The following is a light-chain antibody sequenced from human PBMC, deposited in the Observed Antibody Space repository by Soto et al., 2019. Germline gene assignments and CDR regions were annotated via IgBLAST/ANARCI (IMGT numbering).Light chain of an antibody. CDR3: QPYNDWPLT. J-gene: IGKJ4*01. CDR1: LGIGDT. Sequence: EVVMRQSPSTLSVSPVECATLSCRASLGIGDTLAWYQHHPGQAPRLLIYDTSTRATGVPNRFSGSRSGAEFSLTINSLQSEDFAVYYCQPYNDWPLTFGGGTKV. V-gene: IGKV3-15*01. CDR2: DTS.